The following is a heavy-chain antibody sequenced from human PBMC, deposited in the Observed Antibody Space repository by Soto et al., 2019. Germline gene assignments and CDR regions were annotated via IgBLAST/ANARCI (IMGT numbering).Heavy chain of an antibody. D-gene: IGHD4-17*01. V-gene: IGHV3-23*01. CDR2: ISSSGEST. CDR1: GFTFSRYA. J-gene: IGHJ3*02. Sequence: GRSLRLSCAASGFTFSRYAMSWVRHALGKGLEWVSAISSSGESTFYADSVRGPFTISRDNSLNTLYLQMRSLRPEDTAVYYCAHPRGYGVFDAVDIWGQGTMVTVSS. CDR3: AHPRGYGVFDAVDI.